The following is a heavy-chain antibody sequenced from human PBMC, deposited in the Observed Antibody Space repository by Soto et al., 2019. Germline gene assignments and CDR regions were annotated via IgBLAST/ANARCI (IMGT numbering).Heavy chain of an antibody. D-gene: IGHD3-22*01. J-gene: IGHJ4*02. CDR1: GGTFSSYA. Sequence: SVKVSCKASGGTFSSYAISWVRQAPGQGLEWMGGIIPIFGTANYAQKFQGRVTITADESTSTAYMELSSLRSEDTAVYYCAGSSGYRYWYFDYWGQGTLVTVSS. V-gene: IGHV1-69*13. CDR2: IIPIFGTA. CDR3: AGSSGYRYWYFDY.